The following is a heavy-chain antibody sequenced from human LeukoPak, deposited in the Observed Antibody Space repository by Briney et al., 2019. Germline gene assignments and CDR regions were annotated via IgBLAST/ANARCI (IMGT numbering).Heavy chain of an antibody. J-gene: IGHJ5*02. CDR1: GFTFSSYA. CDR3: ARDLDTSGYFSWFDP. CDR2: IWYDGSKK. Sequence: PGGSLRLSCAASGFTFSSYAMSWVRQAPGKGLEWVAVIWYDGSKKYYADSVKGRFTISRDNSKNTLYLQMNSLRAEDTAVYHCARDLDTSGYFSWFDPWGQGTLVTVSS. D-gene: IGHD3-22*01. V-gene: IGHV3-33*08.